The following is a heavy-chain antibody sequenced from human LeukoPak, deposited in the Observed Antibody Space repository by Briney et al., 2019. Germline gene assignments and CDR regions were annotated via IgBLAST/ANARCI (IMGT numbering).Heavy chain of an antibody. Sequence: PGGSLRLSCAATGFTFSGFAMNWVRQAPGKGLEWVSGLSSSGSNIYYAESVKGRFTISSDNSKNALYLQMHSLRAVDTAVYYCSKDCLSDSSGFDYWGQGTLVTVSS. CDR3: SKDCLSDSSGFDY. D-gene: IGHD3-22*01. CDR1: GFTFSGFA. J-gene: IGHJ4*02. V-gene: IGHV3-23*01. CDR2: LSSSGSNI.